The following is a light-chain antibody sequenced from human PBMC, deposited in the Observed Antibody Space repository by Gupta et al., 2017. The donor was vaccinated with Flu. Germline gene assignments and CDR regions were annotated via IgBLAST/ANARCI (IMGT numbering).Light chain of an antibody. CDR3: QQGFRTPLT. CDR1: QTISNY. J-gene: IGKJ3*01. Sequence: DIHMAQSPSSLSASLGDRVTITCRADQTISNYLSWYQQKPGKAPRLLISSASHLESGVPSRFRGSGSGTNFTLTIDSLQPDDFATYYCQQGFRTPLTFGHGTNLHIK. V-gene: IGKV1-39*01. CDR2: SAS.